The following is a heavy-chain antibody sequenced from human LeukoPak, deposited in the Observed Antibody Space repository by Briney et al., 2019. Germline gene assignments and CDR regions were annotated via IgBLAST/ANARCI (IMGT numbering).Heavy chain of an antibody. D-gene: IGHD3-10*01. V-gene: IGHV3-7*01. Sequence: GGSLRLSCAASGFTFSSYWMSWVRQAPGKGLEWVANIKQDGSEKYYVDSVKGRFTISRDNAKNSLYLQMNSLRAEDTAVYYCARDSRDYISNNWFDPWGQGTLVTVSS. CDR1: GFTFSSYW. CDR2: IKQDGSEK. J-gene: IGHJ5*02. CDR3: ARDSRDYISNNWFDP.